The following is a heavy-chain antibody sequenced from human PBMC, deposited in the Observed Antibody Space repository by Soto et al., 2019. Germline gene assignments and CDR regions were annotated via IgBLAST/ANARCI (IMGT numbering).Heavy chain of an antibody. J-gene: IGHJ4*02. V-gene: IGHV3-30-3*01. CDR2: ISYDGSNK. CDR3: ARDHRGGAYYDGAPAY. Sequence: GSLRLSCAASGFTFSSYAMRWVRQAPGKGLEWVAVISYDGSNKYYADSVKGRFTISRDNSKNTLYLQMNSLRAEDTAVYYCARDHRGGAYYDGAPAYWGQGPRVTVPS. D-gene: IGHD3-22*01. CDR1: GFTFSSYA.